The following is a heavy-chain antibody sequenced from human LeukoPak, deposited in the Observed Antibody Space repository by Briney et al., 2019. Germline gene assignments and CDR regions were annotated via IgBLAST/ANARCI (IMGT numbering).Heavy chain of an antibody. V-gene: IGHV1-69*13. CDR2: IIPIFGTA. CDR3: ARDHLYCSSTSCYHTTLFYYYMDV. Sequence: ASVKVSCKASGGTFSSYAISWVRQAPGQGLEWMGGIIPIFGTANYAQKFQGRFTITADESTSTAYMEMSSLRSEDTAVYYCARDHLYCSSTSCYHTTLFYYYMDVWGKGTTVTVSS. D-gene: IGHD2-2*01. CDR1: GGTFSSYA. J-gene: IGHJ6*03.